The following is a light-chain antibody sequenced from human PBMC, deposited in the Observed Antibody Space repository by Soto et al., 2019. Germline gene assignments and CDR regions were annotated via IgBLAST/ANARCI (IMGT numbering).Light chain of an antibody. CDR2: GAS. J-gene: IGKJ1*01. V-gene: IGKV3-20*01. CDR1: QTVSES. Sequence: VLTQSPGTLSLSPGERATLSCRASQTVSESLAWYQQKPGQAPRLLMYGASSRATGITDRFSGSGSGTDFTLTISRLEPEDFAVYYCQQYGSSPRTFGQGTKVEIK. CDR3: QQYGSSPRT.